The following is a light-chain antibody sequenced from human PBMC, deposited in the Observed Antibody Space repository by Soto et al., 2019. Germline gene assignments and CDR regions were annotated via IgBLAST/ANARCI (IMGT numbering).Light chain of an antibody. Sequence: HLTPSPSSLSASVGHTVTITCRAGQPITNNLAWYQQKSGNPHKPLISKESTLHSGVQSRFSGRKVGTQFILTIASLQPEDFAPYSCKQVTGYPPTFGGGNNV. V-gene: IGKV1-9*01. CDR3: KQVTGYPPT. J-gene: IGKJ4*01. CDR1: QPITNN. CDR2: KES.